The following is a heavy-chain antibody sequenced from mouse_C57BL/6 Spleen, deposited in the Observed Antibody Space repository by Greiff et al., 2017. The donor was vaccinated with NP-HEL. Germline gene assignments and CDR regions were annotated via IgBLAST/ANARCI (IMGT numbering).Heavy chain of an antibody. J-gene: IGHJ4*01. CDR3: ARGEPLYYYAMDY. CDR2: IYPRDGST. Sequence: VQLQQSDAELVKPGASVKISCKVSGYTFTDHTIHWMKQRPEQGLEWIGYIYPRDGSTKYNEKFKGKATLTADKSSSTAYLQLNSLTSEDSAVYFCARGEPLYYYAMDYWGQGTSVTVSS. V-gene: IGHV1-78*01. CDR1: GYTFTDHT.